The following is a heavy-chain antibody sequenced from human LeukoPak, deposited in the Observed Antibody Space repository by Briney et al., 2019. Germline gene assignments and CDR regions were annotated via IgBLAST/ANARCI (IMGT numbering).Heavy chain of an antibody. CDR3: AKDGSSSWYSAFDY. V-gene: IGHV3-30*02. CDR2: IRYDGSNK. J-gene: IGHJ4*02. Sequence: GGSLRLSCAASGFTFSSYGMHWVRQAPGKGLEWVAFIRYDGSNKYYADSVKGRFTISRDNSKNTLYLQMNSLRAEDTAVYYCAKDGSSSWYSAFDYWGQGTLVTVSS. D-gene: IGHD6-13*01. CDR1: GFTFSSYG.